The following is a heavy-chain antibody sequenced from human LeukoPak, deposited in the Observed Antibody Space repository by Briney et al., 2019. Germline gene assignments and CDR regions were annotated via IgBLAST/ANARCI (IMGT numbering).Heavy chain of an antibody. CDR3: ARVMAVNPDWFDP. CDR1: GASISSESYY. J-gene: IGHJ5*02. D-gene: IGHD5-24*01. CDR2: IYNTGST. Sequence: SETLSLTCTVSGASISSESYYRTWIRQPAGKGLEWIGRIYNTGSTKYNPSLKSRVTISIDTSKNQFSLKMNSVTAADTAVYYCARVMAVNPDWFDPWGQGTLVTVSS. V-gene: IGHV4-61*02.